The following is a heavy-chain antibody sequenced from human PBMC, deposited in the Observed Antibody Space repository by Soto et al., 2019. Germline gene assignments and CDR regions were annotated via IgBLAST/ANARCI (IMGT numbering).Heavy chain of an antibody. CDR1: GGSIRSSY. CDR2: IYYSGST. D-gene: IGHD3-10*01. CDR3: ARDKEGDGSYYWSFDL. Sequence: QVQLQESGPGLVKPSETLSLTCIVSGGSIRSSYWSWIRQPPGKGLEYIGYIYYSGSTNYNPSLKSRVTISVDTSKNQFSLKLSSVTAADTAMYYCARDKEGDGSYYWSFDLWGRGTLVTVSS. V-gene: IGHV4-59*01. J-gene: IGHJ2*01.